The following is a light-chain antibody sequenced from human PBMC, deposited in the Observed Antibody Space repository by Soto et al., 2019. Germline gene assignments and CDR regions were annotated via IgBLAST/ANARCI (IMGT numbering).Light chain of an antibody. CDR3: QQYGSSSWT. V-gene: IGKV3-20*01. CDR1: QSVSSSY. Sequence: IVLTQSPGTLSLSPGERATLSCRARQSVSSSYLAWYQQKPGQAPRLLIYGASSRATGIPDRFSGSGSETDFTLTISRLEPEDFAVYYCQQYGSSSWTFGQGTKVEIK. CDR2: GAS. J-gene: IGKJ1*01.